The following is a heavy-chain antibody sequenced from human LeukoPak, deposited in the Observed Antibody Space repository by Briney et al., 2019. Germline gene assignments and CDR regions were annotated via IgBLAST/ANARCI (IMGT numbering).Heavy chain of an antibody. J-gene: IGHJ4*02. V-gene: IGHV3-7*01. CDR3: ASRGWSIAAATKPTKVDY. Sequence: GGSLRLSCAASGFTFSSYWMSWVRQAPGKGLEWVANIKQDGSEKYYVDSVKGRFTISRDKAKNSLYLQMNSLRAEDAAVDYCASRGWSIAAATKPTKVDYWGQGTLVTVSS. D-gene: IGHD6-13*01. CDR2: IKQDGSEK. CDR1: GFTFSSYW.